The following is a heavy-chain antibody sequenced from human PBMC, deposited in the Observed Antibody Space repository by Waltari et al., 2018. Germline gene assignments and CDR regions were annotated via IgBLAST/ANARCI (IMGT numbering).Heavy chain of an antibody. Sequence: EVQLVESGGGLVQPGGSLRLSCAASGFTFSSYEMNWVRQAPGKGVELVSYISCIGSTIYYADSVKGRFTISRDNAKNSLYLQVNSLRAEDTAVYYCARERSYVFWSGLTYYFDYWGQGTLVTVSS. CDR2: ISCIGSTI. D-gene: IGHD3-3*01. CDR1: GFTFSSYE. V-gene: IGHV3-48*03. CDR3: ARERSYVFWSGLTYYFDY. J-gene: IGHJ4*02.